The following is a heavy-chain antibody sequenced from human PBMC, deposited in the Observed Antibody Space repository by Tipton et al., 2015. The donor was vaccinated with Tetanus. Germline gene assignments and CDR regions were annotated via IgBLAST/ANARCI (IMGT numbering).Heavy chain of an antibody. CDR3: AKLFRVRARGITMVVVVPPGSFDY. Sequence: LRLSCTVSGASISNSSSYWGWIRQSPGKGLEWIGNIYFSGSTYYNPSLKSRVTISVDTSKNQFSLRLNSVTAADTAVYYCAKLFRVRARGITMVVVVPPGSFDYWGQGTLVTVSS. J-gene: IGHJ4*02. CDR1: GASISNSSSY. CDR2: IYFSGST. D-gene: IGHD3-22*01. V-gene: IGHV4-39*01.